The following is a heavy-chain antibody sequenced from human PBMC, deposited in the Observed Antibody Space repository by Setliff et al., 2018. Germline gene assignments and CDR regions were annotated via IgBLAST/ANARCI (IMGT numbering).Heavy chain of an antibody. V-gene: IGHV4-61*09. CDR1: GGSISSRTYY. CDR2: IYTSGTT. D-gene: IGHD1-1*01. CDR3: ARTGTYRYFDY. J-gene: IGHJ4*02. Sequence: SETLSLTCNVSGGSISSRTYYWSWTRQPAGKGLEWIGHIYTSGTTYSNPSLKSRLTISVDTSKNQFSLKLRSVTAADTAVYYCARTGTYRYFDYWGQGILVTVSS.